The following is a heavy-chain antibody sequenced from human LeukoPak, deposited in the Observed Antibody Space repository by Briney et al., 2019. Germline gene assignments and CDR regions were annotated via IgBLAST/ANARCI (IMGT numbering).Heavy chain of an antibody. Sequence: SGGSLRLSCADSGFTFSGSAMHWVRQASGKGLEWVGRIRSKANNYATVYAASVKGRFTISRDDSKNTAYLQMNSLKTEDTAVYYCTRLLDCGGDCYNAFDIWGQGTMVTVSS. CDR1: GFTFSGSA. CDR2: IRSKANNYAT. D-gene: IGHD2-21*02. V-gene: IGHV3-73*01. CDR3: TRLLDCGGDCYNAFDI. J-gene: IGHJ3*02.